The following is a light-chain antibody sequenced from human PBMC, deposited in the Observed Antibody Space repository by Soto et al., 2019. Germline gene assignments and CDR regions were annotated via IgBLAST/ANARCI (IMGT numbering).Light chain of an antibody. CDR1: SSEVGGYNY. Sequence: QSSLTQPASVSGSPGQSITISCTGTSSEVGGYNYVSWYQQHPGKAPKLMIYEDSNRPSGVSNRFSGSKSGNTASLTISGLHAEDEADYYCSSYTSSSTLVFGTGTKLTVL. CDR3: SSYTSSSTLV. J-gene: IGLJ1*01. V-gene: IGLV2-14*01. CDR2: EDS.